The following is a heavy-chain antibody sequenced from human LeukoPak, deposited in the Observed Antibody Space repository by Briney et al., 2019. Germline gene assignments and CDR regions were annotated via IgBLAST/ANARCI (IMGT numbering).Heavy chain of an antibody. CDR2: INHSGST. Sequence: PSETLSLTCAVYGGSFSGYYWSWIRQPPGKGLEWIGEINHSGSTNYNPSLKSRVTISVDTSKNQFSLKLSSVTAADTAVYYCARLAYYDFWSGDIGWFDPWGQGTLVTVSS. J-gene: IGHJ5*02. V-gene: IGHV4-34*01. CDR1: GGSFSGYY. CDR3: ARLAYYDFWSGDIGWFDP. D-gene: IGHD3-3*01.